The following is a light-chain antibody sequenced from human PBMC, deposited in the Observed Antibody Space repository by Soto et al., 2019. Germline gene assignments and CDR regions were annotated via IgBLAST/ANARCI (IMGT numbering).Light chain of an antibody. J-gene: IGKJ5*01. CDR1: QDITRW. Sequence: DIQMTQSPSSVSAVVGDRVTITCRASQDITRWLAWYQQQPGRAPKLLIYAASILQGGVPSRFSGSGSGTDFSRTISSLRPEDFATYYCQQAHSFPVTFGQGTLLEI. V-gene: IGKV1-12*01. CDR2: AAS. CDR3: QQAHSFPVT.